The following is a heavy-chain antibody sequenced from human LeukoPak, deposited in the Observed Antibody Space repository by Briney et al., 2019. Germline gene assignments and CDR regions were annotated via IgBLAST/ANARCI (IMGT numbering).Heavy chain of an antibody. CDR1: GYTFSDYA. V-gene: IGHV1-18*01. Sequence: ASVRVSCKASGYTFSDYALHWGRQAPGRWLEWMGWISAFNGNTNYAQKFRGRVTMTTEASTSTAYMELRSLRSDDTAFYYCAREPGLARSTFFDYWGQGTLVTVST. CDR3: AREPGLARSTFFDY. CDR2: ISAFNGNT. J-gene: IGHJ4*02. D-gene: IGHD3-16*01.